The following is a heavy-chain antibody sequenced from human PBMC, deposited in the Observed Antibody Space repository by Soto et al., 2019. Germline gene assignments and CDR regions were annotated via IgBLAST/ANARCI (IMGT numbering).Heavy chain of an antibody. D-gene: IGHD1-26*01. CDR3: AKWGGAGSDS. Sequence: EVQLVESGGGLVQPGGSLRLSCAASGFSFRSYYMSWVRQAQGKGLEWVANVNEDGSEKYYVDSVKGRFTVSRDNAKNSLYLQMNSLRAEDTAVYYCAKWGGAGSDSWGQGTLVIVSS. J-gene: IGHJ4*02. V-gene: IGHV3-7*01. CDR2: VNEDGSEK. CDR1: GFSFRSYY.